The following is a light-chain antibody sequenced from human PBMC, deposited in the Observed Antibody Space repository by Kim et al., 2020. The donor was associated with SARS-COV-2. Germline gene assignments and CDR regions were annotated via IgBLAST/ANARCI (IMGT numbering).Light chain of an antibody. Sequence: QAGLTQPPSVSKGLRQTATLTCTGNSNNVGDQGAAWLQQHQGHPPKLLSYRNNNRPSGISQRLSASRSGNTASLTITGLQHDDEADYYCLAWDSSLSAWVFGGGTQLTVL. CDR1: SNNVGDQG. CDR2: RNN. V-gene: IGLV10-54*01. CDR3: LAWDSSLSAWV. J-gene: IGLJ3*02.